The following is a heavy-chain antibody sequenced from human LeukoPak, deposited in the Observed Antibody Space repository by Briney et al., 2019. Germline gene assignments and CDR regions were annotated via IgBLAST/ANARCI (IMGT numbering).Heavy chain of an antibody. V-gene: IGHV3-13*01. CDR2: IGTAGDT. Sequence: GGSLRLSCAASGSTFSSYDMHWVRQATGKGLEWVSAIGTAGDTYYPGSVKGRFTISRENAKNSLYLQMNSLRAGDTAVYYCARGRVAARRSVRYFDLWGRGTLVTVSS. CDR1: GSTFSSYD. J-gene: IGHJ2*01. CDR3: ARGRVAARRSVRYFDL. D-gene: IGHD6-6*01.